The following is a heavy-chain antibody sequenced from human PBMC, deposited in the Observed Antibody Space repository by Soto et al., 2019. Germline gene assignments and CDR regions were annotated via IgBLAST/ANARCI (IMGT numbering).Heavy chain of an antibody. J-gene: IGHJ4*02. CDR2: INHSGST. CDR3: AITPQWLVHTASFDY. D-gene: IGHD6-19*01. Sequence: QVQLQQWGAGLLKPSETLSLTCAVYGGSFSGYYWSWIRQPPGKGLEWIGEINHSGSTNYNPSLKSRVTKSVDTSKNQFSLKLSSVTAADTAVYYCAITPQWLVHTASFDYWGQGTLVTVSS. CDR1: GGSFSGYY. V-gene: IGHV4-34*01.